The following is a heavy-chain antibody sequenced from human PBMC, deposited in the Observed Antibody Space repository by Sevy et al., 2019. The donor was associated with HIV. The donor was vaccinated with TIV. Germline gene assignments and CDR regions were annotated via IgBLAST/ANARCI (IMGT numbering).Heavy chain of an antibody. CDR3: ERDRGAHPTAFLYYFDS. V-gene: IGHV3-30*09. CDR1: GFTFHSHA. Sequence: VGSLRLSCVDSGFTFHSHAMHWVRQAPGKGLEWVAAVSYDGRDKYYTDSVNGRFVISRDNSKKTLYLQMNSLRLEDTAVYHCERDRGAHPTAFLYYFDSWGQGALVTVSS. D-gene: IGHD3-10*01. J-gene: IGHJ4*02. CDR2: VSYDGRDK.